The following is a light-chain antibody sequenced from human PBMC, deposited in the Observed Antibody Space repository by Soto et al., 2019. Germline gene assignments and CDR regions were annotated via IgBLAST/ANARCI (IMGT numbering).Light chain of an antibody. Sequence: EIVLTLSPGTLSLSPGERATLSCRAGQRITNSALAWYQQKRGQAPRLLVFGASNRATGVPDRFSGSGSGADFTLTITGLEPEDFAVYYCHQYGTSPWTFGQGTNVEIK. CDR2: GAS. CDR3: HQYGTSPWT. V-gene: IGKV3-20*01. CDR1: QRITNSA. J-gene: IGKJ1*01.